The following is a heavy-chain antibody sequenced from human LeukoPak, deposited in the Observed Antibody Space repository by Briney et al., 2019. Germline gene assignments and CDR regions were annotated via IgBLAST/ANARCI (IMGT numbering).Heavy chain of an antibody. D-gene: IGHD6-19*01. V-gene: IGHV3-53*01. CDR1: GFTVRSNY. CDR2: IYSDGST. J-gene: IGHJ4*02. CDR3: ARGGDTSGSPFDY. Sequence: GGSLRLSWAVPGFTVRSNYMIWVRKAPGKGLEWVSIIYSDGSTYYADSVKGRFTISRDNSRNTLYFQMNSLRAEDTAVYYCARGGDTSGSPFDYWGQGTLVTVSS.